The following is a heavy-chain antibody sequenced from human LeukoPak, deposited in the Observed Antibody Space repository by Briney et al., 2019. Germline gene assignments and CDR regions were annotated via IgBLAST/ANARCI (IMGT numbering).Heavy chain of an antibody. CDR3: ARAPSDYDFWIGYYGPRAIDY. V-gene: IGHV3-33*01. D-gene: IGHD3-3*01. J-gene: IGHJ4*02. Sequence: GGSLRLSCAASGFTFSSYGMHWVRQAPGKGLEWVAVIWYDGSNKYYADSVKGRFTISRDNSKNTLYLQMNSLRAEDTAVYYCARAPSDYDFWIGYYGPRAIDYWGQGTLVTVSS. CDR1: GFTFSSYG. CDR2: IWYDGSNK.